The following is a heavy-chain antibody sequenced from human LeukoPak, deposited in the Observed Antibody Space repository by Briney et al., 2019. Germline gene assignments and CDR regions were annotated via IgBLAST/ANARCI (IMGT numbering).Heavy chain of an antibody. J-gene: IGHJ4*02. D-gene: IGHD3-3*01. CDR3: ARNPDYDFWSGPYPPDY. Sequence: GGSLRLSCAASGFTFSSYSMNWVRQAPGKGLEWVSSISSSSYIYYADSVKGRFTISRDNAKNSLYLQMNSLRAEDTAVYYCARNPDYDFWSGPYPPDYWGQGTLVTVSS. CDR1: GFTFSSYS. CDR2: ISSSSYI. V-gene: IGHV3-21*01.